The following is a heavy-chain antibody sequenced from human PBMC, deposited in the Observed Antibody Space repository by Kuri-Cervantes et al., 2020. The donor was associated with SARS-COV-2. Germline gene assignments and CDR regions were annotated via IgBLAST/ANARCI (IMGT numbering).Heavy chain of an antibody. D-gene: IGHD5-18*01. CDR2: INHSGST. J-gene: IGHJ5*02. Sequence: ESLKISCAVYGGSFSGYYWSWIRQPPGKGLEWIGEINHSGSTNYNPSLKSRVTISVDTSKNQFSLKLSSVTAADTAVYYCARCAVDTAMVPARNWFDPWGQGTLVTVSS. CDR3: ARCAVDTAMVPARNWFDP. CDR1: GGSFSGYY. V-gene: IGHV4-34*01.